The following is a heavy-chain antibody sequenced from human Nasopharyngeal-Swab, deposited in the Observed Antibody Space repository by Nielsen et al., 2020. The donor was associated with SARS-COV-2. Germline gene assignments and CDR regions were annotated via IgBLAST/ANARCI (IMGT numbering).Heavy chain of an antibody. CDR3: ARRPRYGGNRIDY. CDR1: GFTFSSYSMN. J-gene: IGHJ4*02. V-gene: IGHV4-39*01. CDR2: IYYGGST. Sequence: LRLSCAASGFTFSSYSMNWVRQPPGKGLEWIGSIYYGGSTYYNPSLKSRVTISVDTSKNQFSLKVNSVTASDTAVYFCARRPRYGGNRIDYWGQGTLVTVSS. D-gene: IGHD4-23*01.